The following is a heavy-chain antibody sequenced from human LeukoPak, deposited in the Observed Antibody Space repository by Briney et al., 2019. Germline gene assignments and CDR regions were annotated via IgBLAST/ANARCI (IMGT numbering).Heavy chain of an antibody. CDR2: IYYSGST. J-gene: IGHJ3*02. V-gene: IGHV4-59*01. Sequence: SETLSLTCTVSGGSISSYYWSWIRQPPGKGLEWIGYIYYSGSTNYNPSLKSRVTISVDASKNQFSLKLSSVTAADTAVYYCASAGLGDAFDIWGQGTMVTVSS. CDR3: ASAGLGDAFDI. CDR1: GGSISSYY. D-gene: IGHD6-19*01.